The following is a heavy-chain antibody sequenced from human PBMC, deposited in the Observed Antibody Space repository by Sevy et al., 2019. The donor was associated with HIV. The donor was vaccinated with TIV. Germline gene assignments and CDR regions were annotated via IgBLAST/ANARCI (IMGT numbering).Heavy chain of an antibody. CDR3: ARWRGTRITMIVVVVTGYFDY. J-gene: IGHJ4*02. CDR1: GGSFSDYS. V-gene: IGHV4-34*01. CDR2: INHSGST. D-gene: IGHD3-22*01. Sequence: SETLSLTCAVYGGSFSDYSWSWIRQPPGKGLEWIGEINHSGSTNYTPSLKSRVTISVDTSKNQFSLKLSSVTAADTAVYYCARWRGTRITMIVVVVTGYFDYWGQGTLVTVSS.